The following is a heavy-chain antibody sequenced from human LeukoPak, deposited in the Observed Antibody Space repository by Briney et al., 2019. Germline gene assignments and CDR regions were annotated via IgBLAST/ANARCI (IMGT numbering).Heavy chain of an antibody. J-gene: IGHJ5*02. V-gene: IGHV1-46*01. Sequence: GASVKVSCKASGYTFTSYYMHWVRQAPGQGLEWMGIINPSGGNTSYAQKFQGRVTMTRDMSTSTDYMELSSLRSEDTAVYYCARDNSVEDTAWWFDPWGQGTLVTVSS. CDR1: GYTFTSYY. CDR3: ARDNSVEDTAWWFDP. D-gene: IGHD4-23*01. CDR2: INPSGGNT.